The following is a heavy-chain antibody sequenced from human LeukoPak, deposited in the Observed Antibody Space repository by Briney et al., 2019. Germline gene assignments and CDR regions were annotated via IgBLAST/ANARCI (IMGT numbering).Heavy chain of an antibody. V-gene: IGHV1-46*01. D-gene: IGHD6-13*01. CDR2: INPSGGST. J-gene: IGHJ4*02. CDR1: GYTFTSYG. Sequence: ASVKVSCKASGYTFTSYGITWVRQAPGQGLEWMGIINPSGGSTSYAQKFQGRVTMTRDTSTSTVYMELSSLRSEDTAVYYCARVGSRIAAAGTDYWGQGTLVTVSS. CDR3: ARVGSRIAAAGTDY.